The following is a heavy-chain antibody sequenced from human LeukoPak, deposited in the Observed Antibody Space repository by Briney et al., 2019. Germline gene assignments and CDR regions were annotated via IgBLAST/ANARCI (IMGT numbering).Heavy chain of an antibody. J-gene: IGHJ4*02. CDR2: INPSGGST. V-gene: IGHV1-46*01. Sequence: ASVKVSCKASGYTFTSYYMHWVRQAPGQGLEWMGIINPSGGSTSYAQKFQGRVTMTRDTSTSIVYMELSSLRSEDTAVYYCARGPIGYYDFWSGYPDYWGQGTLVTVSS. CDR1: GYTFTSYY. D-gene: IGHD3-3*01. CDR3: ARGPIGYYDFWSGYPDY.